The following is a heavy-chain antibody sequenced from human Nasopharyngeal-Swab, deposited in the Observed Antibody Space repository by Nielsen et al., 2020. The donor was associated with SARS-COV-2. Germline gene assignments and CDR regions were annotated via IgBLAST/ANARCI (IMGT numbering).Heavy chain of an antibody. D-gene: IGHD6-19*01. Sequence: ESLKISCAASGFTFSSYAMSWVRQAPGKGLEWVSAISGSGGSTYYADSVKGRFTISRDNSKNTLYLQMNSLRAEDTAVYYCANLIAVGDTWGQGTLVTVSS. CDR1: GFTFSSYA. V-gene: IGHV3-23*01. J-gene: IGHJ5*02. CDR3: ANLIAVGDT. CDR2: ISGSGGST.